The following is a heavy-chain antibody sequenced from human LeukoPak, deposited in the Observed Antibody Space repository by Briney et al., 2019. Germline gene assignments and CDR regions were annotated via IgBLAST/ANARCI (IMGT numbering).Heavy chain of an antibody. Sequence: PGGSLRLSCAASGFTFSSYGMHWVRQAPGKGLEWVAFIRYDGSNKYYADSVKGRFTISRDNSKNTLYLQMNSLRAEDTAVYYCAKGRRITMVRGVVSYYMDVWGKGTTVTISS. D-gene: IGHD3-10*01. CDR3: AKGRRITMVRGVVSYYMDV. J-gene: IGHJ6*03. V-gene: IGHV3-30*02. CDR1: GFTFSSYG. CDR2: IRYDGSNK.